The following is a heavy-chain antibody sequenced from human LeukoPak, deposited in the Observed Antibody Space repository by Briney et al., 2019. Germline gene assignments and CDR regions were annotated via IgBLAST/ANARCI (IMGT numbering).Heavy chain of an antibody. CDR3: SGRGYSYGWDSRDY. CDR1: GYTFTSYG. D-gene: IGHD5-18*01. V-gene: IGHV1-18*01. CDR2: ISAYNGNT. Sequence: ASVKVSCKASGYTFTSYGISWVRQAPGQGLEWMGWISAYNGNTNYAQKLQGRVTMTTDTSTSTAYMELRSLRSDDTAVYYCSGRGYSYGWDSRDYWGQGTLVTVSS. J-gene: IGHJ4*02.